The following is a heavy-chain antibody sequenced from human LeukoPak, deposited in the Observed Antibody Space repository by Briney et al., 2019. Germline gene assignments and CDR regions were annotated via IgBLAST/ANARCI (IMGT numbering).Heavy chain of an antibody. D-gene: IGHD6-19*01. V-gene: IGHV1-69*04. CDR2: IIPILGIA. CDR3: ARDLGSGWSFLYFDY. J-gene: IGHJ4*02. CDR1: GGTFSSYA. Sequence: RASVKVSCKASGGTFSSYAISWVRQAPGQGLEWMGRIIPILGIANYAQKFQGRVTITADKSTSTAYMELSSLRSEDTAVYYCARDLGSGWSFLYFDYWGQGTLVTVSS.